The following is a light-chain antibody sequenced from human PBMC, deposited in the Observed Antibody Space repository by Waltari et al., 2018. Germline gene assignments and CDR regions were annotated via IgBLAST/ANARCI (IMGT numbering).Light chain of an antibody. V-gene: IGKV3-20*01. CDR3: QYYGDSPFT. CDR1: QSFVNNV. Sequence: EIVLTHSPATLSMSPGERATLSCRSSQSFVNNVLAWYQQKPGQAPRLLMYGASSRATDIPDRFSGSGSGTDFTLTISRLEPEDFAVYYCQYYGDSPFTFGPGTKVDLK. CDR2: GAS. J-gene: IGKJ3*01.